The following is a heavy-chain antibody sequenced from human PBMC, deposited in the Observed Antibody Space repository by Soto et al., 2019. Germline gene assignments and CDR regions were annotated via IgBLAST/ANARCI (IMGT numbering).Heavy chain of an antibody. CDR1: GYTFTSYD. Sequence: ASVKVSCKASGYTFTSYDINWVRQATGQGLEWMGWMNPNSGNTGYAQKFQGRVTMTRNTSISTAYMELSSLRSEDTAVYYCARRIAARPIYYYYMDVWGKGITVTVSS. V-gene: IGHV1-8*01. D-gene: IGHD6-6*01. CDR3: ARRIAARPIYYYYMDV. J-gene: IGHJ6*03. CDR2: MNPNSGNT.